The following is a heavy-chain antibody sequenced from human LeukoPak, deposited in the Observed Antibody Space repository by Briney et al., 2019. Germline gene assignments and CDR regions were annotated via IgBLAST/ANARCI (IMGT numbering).Heavy chain of an antibody. CDR1: GGTFSTDA. D-gene: IGHD1/OR15-1a*01. Sequence: GSSVKVSCKASGGTFSTDALAWVRQVPGQGPGWMGRIIPVFGTTNYAETFQGRVTITADISTSTAYMQLSSLRSEDTAVYYCAREAGIAITGTIWYFDLWGRGTLVTVSS. J-gene: IGHJ2*01. V-gene: IGHV1-69*06. CDR2: IIPVFGTT. CDR3: AREAGIAITGTIWYFDL.